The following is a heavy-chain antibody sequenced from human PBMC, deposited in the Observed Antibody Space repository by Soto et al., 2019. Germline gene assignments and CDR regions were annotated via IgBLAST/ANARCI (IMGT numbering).Heavy chain of an antibody. CDR3: GKVTNSPSYYYVNV. J-gene: IGHJ6*03. V-gene: IGHV3-23*01. Sequence: GGSLRLSCAASGFTFSSYAMSWVRQAPGKGLEWVSAISGSGGSTYYADSVKGQFTISRDNSKNTLYLQMNSLRAEDTDVYYWGKVTNSPSYYYVNVGGKGPRATVPS. CDR1: GFTFSSYA. CDR2: ISGSGGST.